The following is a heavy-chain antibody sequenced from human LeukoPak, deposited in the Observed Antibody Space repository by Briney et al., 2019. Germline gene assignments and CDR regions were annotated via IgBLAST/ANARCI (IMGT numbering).Heavy chain of an antibody. V-gene: IGHV4-59*08. CDR3: ARHGGTLDYFDS. Sequence: PSETLSLTCSVSNGSISTYYCSWIRQSPGKGLEWIGYISYGGATTYNPSLKRRVTISVDSPKNHFSLRLTSLTAADTALYYCARHGGTLDYFDSWGPGSLVTVSS. J-gene: IGHJ4*02. CDR2: ISYGGAT. D-gene: IGHD1-26*01. CDR1: NGSISTYY.